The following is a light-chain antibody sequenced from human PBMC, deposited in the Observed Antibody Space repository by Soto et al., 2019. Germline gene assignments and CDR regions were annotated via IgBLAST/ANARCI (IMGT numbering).Light chain of an antibody. CDR1: SSNIGAGYD. CDR3: QSYDSSLSGYVV. J-gene: IGLJ2*01. CDR2: GNS. V-gene: IGLV1-40*01. Sequence: QSVLTRPPSVSGAPGQRVTISCTGSSSNIGAGYDGHWYQQLPGTAPKLLIYGNSNRPSGVPDRFSGSKSGTSASLAITGLQAEDGAEYYCQSYDSSLSGYVVFGGGTMLTVL.